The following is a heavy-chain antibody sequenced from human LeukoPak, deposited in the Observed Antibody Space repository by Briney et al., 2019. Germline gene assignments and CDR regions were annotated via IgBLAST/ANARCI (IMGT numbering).Heavy chain of an antibody. J-gene: IGHJ4*02. CDR1: GFTFSNYA. CDR3: AKEALYYFDY. CDR2: ISSSGGST. V-gene: IGHV3-23*01. Sequence: PGGSLRLSCAASGFTFSNYAMTWVRQAPGKGLEWVSAISSSGGSTYYADSVKGRFTISRDNSKNTLYLQVNSLRAEDTAVYYCAKEALYYFDYWGQGTLVTVSS.